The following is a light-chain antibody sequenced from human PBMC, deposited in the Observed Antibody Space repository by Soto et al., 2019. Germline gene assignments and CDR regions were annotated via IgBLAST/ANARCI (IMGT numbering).Light chain of an antibody. J-gene: IGKJ4*01. CDR2: DGC. CDR1: QSIRTW. Sequence: DIQMTQSPSTLSASVGDRVTITCRASQSIRTWLAWYQMKPGKAPKRLIYDGCGLKSGVPSRFSGSGSGTEFTLTISSLQPEDFATYYCQQYNSSSITFGGGTKME. CDR3: QQYNSSSIT. V-gene: IGKV1-5*01.